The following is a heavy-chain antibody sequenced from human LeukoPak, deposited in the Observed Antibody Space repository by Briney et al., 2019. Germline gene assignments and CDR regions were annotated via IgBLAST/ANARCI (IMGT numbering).Heavy chain of an antibody. CDR1: GGSFSGYY. CDR3: ATDGREGGNWFDP. V-gene: IGHV3-23*01. J-gene: IGHJ5*02. Sequence: ETLSLTCAVYGGSFSGYYWSWIRRPPGKGLEWVSAISGSGGSTYYADSVKGRFTISRDNSKNTLYLQMNSLRAEDTAVYYCATDGREGGNWFDPWGQGTLVTVSS. CDR2: ISGSGGST. D-gene: IGHD2-8*01.